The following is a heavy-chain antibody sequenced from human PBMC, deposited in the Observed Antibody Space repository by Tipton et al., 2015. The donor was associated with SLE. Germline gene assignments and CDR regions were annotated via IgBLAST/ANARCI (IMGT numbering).Heavy chain of an antibody. CDR3: ARDRHYDYIWGSYRFDY. J-gene: IGHJ4*02. D-gene: IGHD3-16*02. CDR1: GFTFSDYY. Sequence: SLRLSCAASGFTFSDYYMSWIRQAPGKGLEWVSYISSSGSTIYYADSVKGRFTISRDNAKNSLYLQMNSLRAEDTAAYYCARDRHYDYIWGSYRFDYWGQGTLVTVSS. V-gene: IGHV3-11*04. CDR2: ISSSGSTI.